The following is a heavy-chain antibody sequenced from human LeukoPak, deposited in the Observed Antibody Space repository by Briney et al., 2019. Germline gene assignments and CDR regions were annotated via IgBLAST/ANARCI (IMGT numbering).Heavy chain of an antibody. V-gene: IGHV4-34*01. D-gene: IGHD5-24*01. Sequence: PSETLSLTCAVYGGSFSGYYWSWIRQPPGKGLEWIGEINHSGSTNYNPSLKSRVTISVDTSKNQFSLKLSSVTAADTAVYYCARDGEMATITDYYYYYGMDVWGQGTTVTVPS. J-gene: IGHJ6*02. CDR3: ARDGEMATITDYYYYYGMDV. CDR1: GGSFSGYY. CDR2: INHSGST.